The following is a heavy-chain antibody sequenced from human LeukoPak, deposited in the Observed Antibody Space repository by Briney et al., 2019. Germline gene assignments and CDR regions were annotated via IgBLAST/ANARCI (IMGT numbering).Heavy chain of an antibody. CDR1: GYIFVTSD. V-gene: IGHV1-8*01. CDR3: VRSLAVDGTRAY. J-gene: IGHJ4*02. CDR2: MNPLSGNT. Sequence: ASVMVSCNASGYIFVTSDINWVGQAAGQGLEWMGWMNPLSGNTGYAQKFQGRVTMTRDTSIETAYMELSSLRSEDTAVYYCVRSLAVDGTRAYWGQGSLVTVSS. D-gene: IGHD6-19*01.